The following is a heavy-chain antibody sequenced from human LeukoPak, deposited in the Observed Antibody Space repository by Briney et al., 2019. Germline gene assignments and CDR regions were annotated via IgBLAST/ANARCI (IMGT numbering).Heavy chain of an antibody. CDR3: ARDRGSGWYEDY. D-gene: IGHD6-19*01. CDR2: INPNSGGT. CDR1: GYTFSAYF. Sequence: GASVKVSCKASGYTFSAYFLHWVRQAPGQGLEWMGWINPNSGGTNYAQKFQGRVTMTRDTSISTAYMELSRLRSDDTAVYYCARDRGSGWYEDYWGQGTLVTVSS. V-gene: IGHV1-2*02. J-gene: IGHJ4*02.